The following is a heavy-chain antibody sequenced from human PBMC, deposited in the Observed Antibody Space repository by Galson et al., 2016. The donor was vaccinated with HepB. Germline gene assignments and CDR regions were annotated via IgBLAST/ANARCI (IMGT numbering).Heavy chain of an antibody. V-gene: IGHV3-13*04. CDR2: IGGTGDT. CDR3: ARESTGRGVDAFDI. J-gene: IGHJ3*02. D-gene: IGHD3-16*01. CDR1: GFTFSRYA. Sequence: SLRLSCAASGFTFSRYAIHWVRQVTGKGLQWVSAIGGTGDTYYSGSVKDRFTISREDANNTMYLQINSLTAGDTAVYYCARESTGRGVDAFDIWGQGTMVIVSS.